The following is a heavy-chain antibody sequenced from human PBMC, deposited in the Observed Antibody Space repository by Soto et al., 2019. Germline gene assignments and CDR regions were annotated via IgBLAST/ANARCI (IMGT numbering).Heavy chain of an antibody. D-gene: IGHD6-13*01. V-gene: IGHV5-51*01. CDR3: ARHGRWSNSYYYYMDV. Sequence: EVQLVQSGAEVKKPGESLKISCKGSGYSFTNYWIGWVRQMPGKGLEWMGIIYPGDSDTRYSPSFQGQVAISADKSISTAYLQWSSLKASDTAMYYCARHGRWSNSYYYYMDVWGKGTMVTVSS. J-gene: IGHJ6*03. CDR2: IYPGDSDT. CDR1: GYSFTNYW.